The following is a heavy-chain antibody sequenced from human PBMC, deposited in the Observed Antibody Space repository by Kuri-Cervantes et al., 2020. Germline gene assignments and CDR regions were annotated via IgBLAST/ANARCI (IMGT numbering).Heavy chain of an antibody. J-gene: IGHJ4*02. D-gene: IGHD2-15*01. CDR2: INTNTGNP. Sequence: ASVKVSCKASGYTFTSYAMNWVRQAPGQGLEWMGWINTNTGNPTYAQGFTGRFVFSLDTPVSTAYLQICSLKAEDTAVYYCARDQRGVVVAATPIDYWGQGTLVTVSS. V-gene: IGHV7-4-1*01. CDR3: ARDQRGVVVAATPIDY. CDR1: GYTFTSYA.